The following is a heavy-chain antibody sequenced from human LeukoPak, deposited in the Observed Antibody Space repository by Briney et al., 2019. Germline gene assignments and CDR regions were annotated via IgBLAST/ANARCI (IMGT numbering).Heavy chain of an antibody. CDR1: GYTFTSYY. CDR2: INPSGGST. J-gene: IGHJ4*02. V-gene: IGHV1-46*01. Sequence: ASVKVSCEASGYTFTSYYMHWVRQAPGQGLEWMGIINPSGGSTSYAQKFQGRVTMARDTSTSTVYMELSSLRSEDTAVYYCARRYSSGWLLDYWGQGTLVTVSS. CDR3: ARRYSSGWLLDY. D-gene: IGHD6-19*01.